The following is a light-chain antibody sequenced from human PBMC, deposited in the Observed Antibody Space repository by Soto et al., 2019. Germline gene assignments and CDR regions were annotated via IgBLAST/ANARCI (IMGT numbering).Light chain of an antibody. V-gene: IGKV3-11*01. CDR3: QQRSKWLT. CDR2: DAS. Sequence: EIVLTQSPATLSLSPGERATLSCRASQSIASYLAWYQQKPGQAPRLLIYDASNRATGIPARFSGSGSGTDFTLTISSLEPDDFAVYYRQQRSKWLTFGGGTKVEIK. CDR1: QSIASY. J-gene: IGKJ4*01.